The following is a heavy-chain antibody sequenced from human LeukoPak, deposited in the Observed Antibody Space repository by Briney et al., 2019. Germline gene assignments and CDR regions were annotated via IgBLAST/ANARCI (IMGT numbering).Heavy chain of an antibody. CDR1: GGSISSYY. J-gene: IGHJ4*01. V-gene: IGHV4-59*01. CDR3: ARAKGFIAAAGNFDY. CDR2: IYYSGST. Sequence: SETLSLTCTVSGGSISSYYWSWIRQPPGKGLEWIGYIYYSGSTNYNPSLKSRVTISVDTSKNQFSLKLSSVTAADTAVYYCARAKGFIAAAGNFDYWGHGTLVTVSS. D-gene: IGHD6-13*01.